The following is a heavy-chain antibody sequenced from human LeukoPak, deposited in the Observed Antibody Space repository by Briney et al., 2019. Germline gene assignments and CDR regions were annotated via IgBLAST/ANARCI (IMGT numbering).Heavy chain of an antibody. V-gene: IGHV4-59*01. CDR2: IHYSGST. CDR3: ARGLWFGDFYFDY. J-gene: IGHJ4*02. CDR1: SGSISTYY. D-gene: IGHD3-10*01. Sequence: SETLSRTCTVSSGSISTYYWSWIRQPPGKGLEWIGYIHYSGSTNYNPSLKSRVTISVDTSKNQFSLKLSSVTAADTAVYYCARGLWFGDFYFDYWGQGTLVTVSS.